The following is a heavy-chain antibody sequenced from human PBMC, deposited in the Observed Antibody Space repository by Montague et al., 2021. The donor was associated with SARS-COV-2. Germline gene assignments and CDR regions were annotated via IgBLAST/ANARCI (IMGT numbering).Heavy chain of an antibody. CDR3: ARHHRGGGVQH. V-gene: IGHV4-59*08. CDR2: IYYSGST. Sequence: SETLSLTCTVSGGSISSYYWSWIRQPPGKGLEWIGYIYYSGSTNYNPSLKSRVTISVDTSKNQFSLKLSSVTAADTAVYYCARHHRGGGVQHWGQGTLVTVSS. D-gene: IGHD2-8*02. J-gene: IGHJ1*01. CDR1: GGSISSYY.